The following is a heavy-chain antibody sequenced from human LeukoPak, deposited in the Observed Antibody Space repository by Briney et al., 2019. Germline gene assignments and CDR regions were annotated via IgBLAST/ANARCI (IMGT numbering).Heavy chain of an antibody. D-gene: IGHD6-19*01. CDR1: GFTFSSYG. V-gene: IGHV3-30*03. J-gene: IGHJ4*02. CDR3: ARVELYASGWYGSIDY. Sequence: GRSLRLSCAASGFTFSSYGMHWVRQAPGKGLDWVAVISYDGTNKYYADSARGRFTISRDNSKNTLYLQMDSLRTEDTAVYYCARVELYASGWYGSIDYWGQGTLVAVSS. CDR2: ISYDGTNK.